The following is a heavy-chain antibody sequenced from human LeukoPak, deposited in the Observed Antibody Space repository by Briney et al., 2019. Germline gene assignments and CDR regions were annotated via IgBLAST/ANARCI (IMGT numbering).Heavy chain of an antibody. CDR2: IYYSGST. V-gene: IGHV4-59*08. D-gene: IGHD6-13*01. Sequence: KPSETLSLTCTVSGGSISSYYWSWIRQPPGKGLEWIGYIYYSGSTNYNPSLKSRVTISVDTSKSQFSLKLSSVTAADTAVYYCARLAGQTDVWGQGTTVTVSS. CDR3: ARLAGQTDV. CDR1: GGSISSYY. J-gene: IGHJ6*02.